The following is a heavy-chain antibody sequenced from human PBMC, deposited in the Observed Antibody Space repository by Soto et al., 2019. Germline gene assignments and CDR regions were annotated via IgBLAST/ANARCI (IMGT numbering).Heavy chain of an antibody. J-gene: IGHJ4*02. CDR3: AKEGSSGWDLDY. CDR1: GVTVSNYG. D-gene: IGHD6-19*01. Sequence: GGSLRLSCAASGVTVSNYGMHWVRQAPGKGLEWVALISYDGSSKYYADSVKGRFTVSRDNSKNTLYLQMNSLRVDDTAVYYCAKEGSSGWDLDYWGQGTLVTVSS. CDR2: ISYDGSSK. V-gene: IGHV3-30*18.